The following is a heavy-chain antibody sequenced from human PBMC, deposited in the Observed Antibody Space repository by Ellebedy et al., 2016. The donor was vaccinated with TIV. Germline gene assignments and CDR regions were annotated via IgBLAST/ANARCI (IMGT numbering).Heavy chain of an antibody. J-gene: IGHJ4*02. CDR3: AKDQDYYDSSGYHYYFDY. CDR1: GFTFSSYA. CDR2: ISGSGGST. Sequence: GRSLRLSXAASGFTFSSYAMSWVRQAPGKGLEWVSAISGSGGSTYYADSVKGRFTISRDNSKNTLYLQMNSLRAEDTAVYYCAKDQDYYDSSGYHYYFDYWGQGTLVTVSS. V-gene: IGHV3-23*01. D-gene: IGHD3-22*01.